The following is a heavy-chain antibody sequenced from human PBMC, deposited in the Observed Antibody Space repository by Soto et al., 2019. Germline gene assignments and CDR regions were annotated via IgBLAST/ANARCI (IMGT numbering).Heavy chain of an antibody. V-gene: IGHV1-18*04. CDR2: ISAYNGNT. D-gene: IGHD6-19*01. Sequence: ASVKVSCKASGYTFTSSGISWVRQAPGQGLEGMGWISAYNGNTNYAQKLQGRDTMTTDTSTSTAYMELRSLISHHTAVDYRARDIGVAGTFYYYNCMDVCGQRST. CDR3: ARDIGVAGTFYYYNCMDV. J-gene: IGHJ6*02. CDR1: GYTFTSSG.